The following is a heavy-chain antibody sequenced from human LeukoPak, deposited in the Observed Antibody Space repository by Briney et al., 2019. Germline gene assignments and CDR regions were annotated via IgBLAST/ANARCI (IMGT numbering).Heavy chain of an antibody. CDR2: INPNSGGT. Sequence: ASVKVSCKASGYTFTGYYMHWVRQAPGQGLEWMGWINPNSGGTNYAQKFQGRVTMTRDTSISTAYMELSRLRSDDTAVYYCARDRGGFTNYHWFDPWGQGTLVTVSS. CDR3: ARDRGGFTNYHWFDP. J-gene: IGHJ5*02. CDR1: GYTFTGYY. D-gene: IGHD5-24*01. V-gene: IGHV1-2*02.